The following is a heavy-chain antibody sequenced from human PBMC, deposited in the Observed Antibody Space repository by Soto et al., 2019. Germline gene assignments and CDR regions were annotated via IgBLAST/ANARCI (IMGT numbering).Heavy chain of an antibody. V-gene: IGHV3-30*18. D-gene: IGHD5-18*01. CDR2: ISYDGSSK. CDR1: GFTFSRYG. CDR3: AKGEPWIQLWFFFDY. J-gene: IGHJ4*02. Sequence: GGSLRLSFSASGFTFSRYGMHWVRHVPGKGLEWVAVISYDGSSKYYVDSVRGRFTISRDNSKNTLYLQMNSLRAEDTAVYFCAKGEPWIQLWFFFDYWGQGTPVTVSS.